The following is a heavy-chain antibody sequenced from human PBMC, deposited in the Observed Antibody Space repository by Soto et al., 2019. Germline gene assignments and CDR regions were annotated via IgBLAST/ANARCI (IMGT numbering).Heavy chain of an antibody. J-gene: IGHJ4*02. CDR2: INSDGSST. D-gene: IGHD6-6*01. Sequence: GGSLILSCAASGFTFRSYWMQWVRQAPGKGLVWVSWINSDGSSTSYADSVKGRFTISRDNAKNTLYLQMNSLRAEDTAVYYCASGGSSLNFDSWGQGTLVTVPQ. CDR3: ASGGSSLNFDS. V-gene: IGHV3-74*01. CDR1: GFTFRSYW.